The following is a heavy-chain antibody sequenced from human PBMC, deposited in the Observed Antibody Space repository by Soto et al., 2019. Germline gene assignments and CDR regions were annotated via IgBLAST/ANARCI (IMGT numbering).Heavy chain of an antibody. CDR1: GGSISSGGYS. Sequence: SETLSLTCAVSGGSISSGGYSWSWIRQPPGKGLEWIGYIYYSGSTNYSPSPKSRVTISVDTSKNQFSLKLSSVTAADTAVYYCARGLRYFDWSPWFDPWGQGTLVTVSS. CDR2: IYYSGST. V-gene: IGHV4-61*08. CDR3: ARGLRYFDWSPWFDP. J-gene: IGHJ5*02. D-gene: IGHD3-9*01.